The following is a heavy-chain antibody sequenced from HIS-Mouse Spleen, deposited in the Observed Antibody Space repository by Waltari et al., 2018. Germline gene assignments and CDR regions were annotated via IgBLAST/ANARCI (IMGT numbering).Heavy chain of an antibody. Sequence: QLQLQESGPGRVKPSETLSLTCTVSGGSIRSSSYSWGWIRQPPGKGLEWIGSIYYSGSTYYNPSLKSRVTISVDTSKNQFSLKLSSVTAADTAVYYCAREIPYSSSWYDWYFDLWGRGTLVTVSS. J-gene: IGHJ2*01. CDR1: GGSIRSSSYS. D-gene: IGHD6-13*01. CDR3: AREIPYSSSWYDWYFDL. CDR2: IYYSGST. V-gene: IGHV4-39*07.